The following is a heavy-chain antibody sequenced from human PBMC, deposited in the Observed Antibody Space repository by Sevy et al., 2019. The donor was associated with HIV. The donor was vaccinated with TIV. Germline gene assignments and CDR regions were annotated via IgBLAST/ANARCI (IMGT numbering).Heavy chain of an antibody. CDR2: ISSSSSYI. CDR3: AGGAQSGSTIVGVGNWFDP. J-gene: IGHJ5*02. Sequence: GGSLRLSCAASGFTFSSYSMNWVRQAPGKGLEWVSSISSSSSYIYYADSVKGRFTISRDNAKNSLYLQMNSLRAEDTAVYDWAGGAQSGSTIVGVGNWFDPWGQGTLVTVSS. CDR1: GFTFSSYS. V-gene: IGHV3-21*01. D-gene: IGHD3-3*01.